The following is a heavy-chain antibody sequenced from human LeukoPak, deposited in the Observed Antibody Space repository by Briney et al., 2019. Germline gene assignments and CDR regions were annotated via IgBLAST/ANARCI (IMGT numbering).Heavy chain of an antibody. J-gene: IGHJ4*02. CDR3: ARSLATVKFSSY. D-gene: IGHD5-12*01. Sequence: PSETLSLTCTVSGGSIGSSSYYWGWIRQPPGKGLEWIGTIFYSESTYSNPSLKSRVTISVDTSKNQFSLKLSSVTAADTAVYYCARSLATVKFSSYWGQGTLVTVSS. V-gene: IGHV4-39*01. CDR1: GGSIGSSSYY. CDR2: IFYSEST.